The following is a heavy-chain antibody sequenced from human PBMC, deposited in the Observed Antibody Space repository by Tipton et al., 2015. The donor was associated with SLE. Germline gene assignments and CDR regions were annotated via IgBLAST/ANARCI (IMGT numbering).Heavy chain of an antibody. V-gene: IGHV4-39*02. J-gene: IGHJ4*02. D-gene: IGHD1-1*01. Sequence: TLSLTCTVSGGSISSSGYYWGWVRQPPGKGLEWIGSVSYSGNTNYNPSLKSRLTISGDTSKNHFSLKLNSVTAADTAVYFCTTSLTATYDYWGQGTLVTVSS. CDR3: TTSLTATYDY. CDR2: VSYSGNT. CDR1: GGSISSSGYY.